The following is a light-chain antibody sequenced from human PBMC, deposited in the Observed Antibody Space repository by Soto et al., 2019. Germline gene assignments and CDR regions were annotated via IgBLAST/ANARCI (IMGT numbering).Light chain of an antibody. CDR2: AAS. Sequence: DIRMTQSPSSLSASVGDRVTITCQASQDITNFLNWYQQKSGKAPKLLIYAASNLETGVPSRFSGGGSGTDFTFTISSLQPEDIATYYCQQYDLFPWTFGQGTKVEIK. CDR1: QDITNF. V-gene: IGKV1-33*01. CDR3: QQYDLFPWT. J-gene: IGKJ1*01.